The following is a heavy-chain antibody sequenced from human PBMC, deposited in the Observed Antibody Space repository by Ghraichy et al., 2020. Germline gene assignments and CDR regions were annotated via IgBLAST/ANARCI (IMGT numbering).Heavy chain of an antibody. CDR3: ARDLPYYDILTGYPER. D-gene: IGHD3-9*01. CDR2: INPSGGST. J-gene: IGHJ4*02. CDR1: GYTFTSYY. V-gene: IGHV1-46*01. Sequence: VKVSCKASGYTFTSYYMHWVRQAPGQGLEWMGIINPSGGSTSYAQKFQGRVTMTRDTSTSTVYMELSSLRSEDTAVYYCARDLPYYDILTGYPERWGQGTLVTVSS.